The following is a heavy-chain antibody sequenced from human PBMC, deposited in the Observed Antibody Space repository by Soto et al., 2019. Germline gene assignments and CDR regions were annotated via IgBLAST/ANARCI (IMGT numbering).Heavy chain of an antibody. CDR2: IYWDDDK. V-gene: IGHV2-5*02. Sequence: QITLKESGPTLVKPTQTLTLTCTFSGFSLSTSGVGVGWIRQPPGKALEWLALIYWDDDKRYSPSLKCRLTITKDTSKNQVVLTMTNMDPVDTATYYCAHSLKADYGDYAPFDYWGQGTLVTVSS. CDR1: GFSLSTSGVG. J-gene: IGHJ4*02. D-gene: IGHD4-17*01. CDR3: AHSLKADYGDYAPFDY.